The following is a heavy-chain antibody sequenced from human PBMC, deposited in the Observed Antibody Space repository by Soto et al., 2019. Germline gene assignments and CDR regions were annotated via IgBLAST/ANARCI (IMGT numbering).Heavy chain of an antibody. CDR3: ARNYDILTGYPYYFDY. CDR2: IYYSGST. J-gene: IGHJ4*02. CDR1: GGSISSYY. Sequence: PSETLSLTCTVSGGSISSYYWSWIRQPPGKGLEWIGYIYYSGSTNYNPSLKSRDTISVDTSKNQFSLKLSSVTAADTAVYYCARNYDILTGYPYYFDYWGQGTLVTVSS. V-gene: IGHV4-59*08. D-gene: IGHD3-9*01.